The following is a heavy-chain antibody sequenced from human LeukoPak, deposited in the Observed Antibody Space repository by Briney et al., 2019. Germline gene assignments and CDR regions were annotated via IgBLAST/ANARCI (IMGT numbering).Heavy chain of an antibody. Sequence: PSETLSLTCTVSGGSISSSSYYWGWIRQPPGKGLEWIGSIYYSGSTYYNPSLKSRVTISVDTSKNQFSLKLSSVTAADKAVYYCAREIGSSWYYFDYWGQGTLVTVSS. CDR2: IYYSGST. J-gene: IGHJ4*02. V-gene: IGHV4-39*07. D-gene: IGHD6-13*01. CDR3: AREIGSSWYYFDY. CDR1: GGSISSSSYY.